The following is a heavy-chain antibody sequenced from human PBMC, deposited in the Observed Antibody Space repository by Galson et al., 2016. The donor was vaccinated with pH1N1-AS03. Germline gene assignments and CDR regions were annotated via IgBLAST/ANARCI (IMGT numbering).Heavy chain of an antibody. D-gene: IGHD3-10*01. CDR2: TYCRSRCYY. Sequence: CAISGDSVSSNSAAWNWIRQSPSRGLEWLGRTYCRSRCYYDYAVSVKSRITIESDTSENQFSLQLNSVTSEDTAVYYCARAAGRNGATCHATCESFDFWGQGTKVTVSS. J-gene: IGHJ3*01. V-gene: IGHV6-1*01. CDR3: ARAAGRNGATCHATCESFDF. CDR1: GDSVSSNSAA.